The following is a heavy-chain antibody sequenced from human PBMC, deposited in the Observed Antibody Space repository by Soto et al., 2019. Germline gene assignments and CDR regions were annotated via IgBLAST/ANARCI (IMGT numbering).Heavy chain of an antibody. V-gene: IGHV4-30-4*01. CDR1: GGSISRGHYY. J-gene: IGHJ6*02. CDR3: ASSSLYGMDV. CDR2: IYYRGTP. Sequence: LSLTRTVSGGSISRGHYYWSWIRQPPGKGLEWIGNIYYRGTPYFNPSLTGRLILSILTSNNQFSLKVGSVTAAATAVYYCASSSLYGMDVWGQGTTVTVSS.